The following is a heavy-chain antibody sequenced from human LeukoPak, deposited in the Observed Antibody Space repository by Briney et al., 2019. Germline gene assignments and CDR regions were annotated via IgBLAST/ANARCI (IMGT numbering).Heavy chain of an antibody. CDR1: GFTVSNNY. J-gene: IGHJ4*02. V-gene: IGHV3-66*01. CDR2: LYSGGST. D-gene: IGHD1-1*01. Sequence: GGSLRLSCAASGFTVSNNYMSWVRQSPGTGLEWVSALYSGGSTYYADSVKGRFTIPRDNSKHTVYLQMRRRRAGDTAIYYCARMEGHGMNYFDNWGQGTLVTVSS. CDR3: ARMEGHGMNYFDN.